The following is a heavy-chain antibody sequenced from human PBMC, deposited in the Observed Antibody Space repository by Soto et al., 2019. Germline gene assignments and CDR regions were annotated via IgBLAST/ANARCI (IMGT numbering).Heavy chain of an antibody. J-gene: IGHJ6*02. CDR3: ARSFSYSSSSKGPGGMDV. CDR2: IYHSGST. CDR1: GGSISSSNW. D-gene: IGHD6-6*01. Sequence: PSESLSLTCAVSGGSISSSNWWSCVRQPPGEGLEWIGEIYHSGSTNYNPSLKSRVTISVDKSKNQFSLKLSSVTAADTAVYYCARSFSYSSSSKGPGGMDVWGQGTTVTVSS. V-gene: IGHV4-4*02.